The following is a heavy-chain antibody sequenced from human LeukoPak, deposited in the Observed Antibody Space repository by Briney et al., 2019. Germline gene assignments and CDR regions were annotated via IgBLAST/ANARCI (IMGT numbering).Heavy chain of an antibody. Sequence: ASVKVSCKASGCTFTSYGISWVRQAPGQGLEWMGWISAYNGNTNYAQKLQGRVTMTTATSTSTAYMELRSLRSDDTAVYYCARDEQWLVRGRYYYGMDVWGQGTTVTVSS. CDR1: GCTFTSYG. CDR3: ARDEQWLVRGRYYYGMDV. V-gene: IGHV1-18*01. CDR2: ISAYNGNT. J-gene: IGHJ6*02. D-gene: IGHD6-19*01.